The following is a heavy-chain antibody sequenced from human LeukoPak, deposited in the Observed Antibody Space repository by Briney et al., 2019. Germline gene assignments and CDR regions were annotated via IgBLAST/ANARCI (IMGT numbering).Heavy chain of an antibody. J-gene: IGHJ5*02. Sequence: SQTLSLTCTVSGGSISSGDYYWSWIRQPPGKGLEWIGYIYYSGSTYYNPSLKSRVTISVDTSKNQFSLKLSSVTAADTAVYYCARDNQGNGDYLRYNWFDPWGQGTLVTVSS. V-gene: IGHV4-30-4*08. D-gene: IGHD4-17*01. CDR3: ARDNQGNGDYLRYNWFDP. CDR2: IYYSGST. CDR1: GGSISSGDYY.